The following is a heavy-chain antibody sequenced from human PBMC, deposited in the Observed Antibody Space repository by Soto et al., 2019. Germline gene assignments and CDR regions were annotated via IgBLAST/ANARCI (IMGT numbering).Heavy chain of an antibody. CDR1: GGSISSNNW. V-gene: IGHV4-4*02. CDR2: IYHSGSS. Sequence: SETLSLTCAVSGGSISSNNWWSWVRQPPGKGLEWIGEIYHSGSSSYNPSLKSRVTMSVDKSNNQFSLTLSSVTAADTALYYCARDRYYYYYGMDVWGPGTTVTVYS. CDR3: ARDRYYYYYGMDV. J-gene: IGHJ6*01.